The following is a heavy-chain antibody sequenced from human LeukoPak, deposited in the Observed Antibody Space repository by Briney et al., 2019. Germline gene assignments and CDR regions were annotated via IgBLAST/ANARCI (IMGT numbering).Heavy chain of an antibody. CDR2: IKQDGSEK. J-gene: IGHJ4*02. CDR3: ARALNPLPGTYYFDY. Sequence: PGGSLRLSCAASGFTFSSYWMSWVRQAPGKGLEWVANIKQDGSEKYYVDSVKGRFTISRDNAKNSLYLQMNSLRAEDTAVYYCARALNPLPGTYYFDYWGQGTLVTVSS. CDR1: GFTFSSYW. V-gene: IGHV3-7*02. D-gene: IGHD2-15*01.